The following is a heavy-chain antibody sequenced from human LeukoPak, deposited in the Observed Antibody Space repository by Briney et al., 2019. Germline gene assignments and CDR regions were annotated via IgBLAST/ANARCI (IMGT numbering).Heavy chain of an antibody. CDR3: AKGSRGSYDY. D-gene: IGHD1-26*01. Sequence: PGGSLRLSCAASGFTVSSNYMSWVRQAPEKGLEWVSSIIDSGISTYYGDSVKGRFTISRDNSKNTLYLQMNSLRAEDTAVYYCAKGSRGSYDYWGQGALVTVSS. J-gene: IGHJ4*02. CDR1: GFTVSSNY. CDR2: IIDSGIST. V-gene: IGHV3-23*01.